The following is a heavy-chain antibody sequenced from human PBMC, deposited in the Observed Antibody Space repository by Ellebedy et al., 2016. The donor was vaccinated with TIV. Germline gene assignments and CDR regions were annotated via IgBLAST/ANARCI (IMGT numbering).Heavy chain of an antibody. CDR2: FDPEDDET. J-gene: IGHJ4*02. V-gene: IGHV1-24*01. Sequence: AASVKVSCKVSGYTPTELSMHWVRQAPGKGLEWMGGFDPEDDETIYAQKFQGRVTMTEDTSTDTAYMDLSSLRSEDTAVYYCATVFDGYRGLDYWGQGTLVTVSS. CDR3: ATVFDGYRGLDY. CDR1: GYTPTELS. D-gene: IGHD5-24*01.